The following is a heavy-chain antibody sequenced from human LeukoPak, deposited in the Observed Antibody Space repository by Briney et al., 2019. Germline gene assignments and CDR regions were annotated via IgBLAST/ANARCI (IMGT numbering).Heavy chain of an antibody. CDR3: ARGPNSNWSGLDF. CDR1: GFSFSGHW. V-gene: IGHV3-74*01. Sequence: PGGSLRLSCTASGFSFSGHWMHWARQLPGKGLVWVSRISPTGSTTSYTDSVKGRFTVSRDNAKNTLYLQVNNLRAEDTAVYYRARGPNSNWSGLDFWGQGTLLTASS. CDR2: ISPTGSTT. D-gene: IGHD6-6*01. J-gene: IGHJ4*02.